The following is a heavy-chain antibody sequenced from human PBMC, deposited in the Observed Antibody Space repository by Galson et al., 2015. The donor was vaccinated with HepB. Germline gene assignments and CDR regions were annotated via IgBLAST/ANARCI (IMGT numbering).Heavy chain of an antibody. Sequence: SLRLSCAASGFTFSTFSMNWVRQAPGKGLEWVSYIGNNTRTKAYADSVKGRFTISRDNAKNSLYLQMSSLRADDTAVYYCARLSTGYSSGYLPTDYWGQGTLVTVSS. V-gene: IGHV3-48*04. CDR1: GFTFSTFS. J-gene: IGHJ4*02. CDR2: IGNNTRTK. D-gene: IGHD6-25*01. CDR3: ARLSTGYSSGYLPTDY.